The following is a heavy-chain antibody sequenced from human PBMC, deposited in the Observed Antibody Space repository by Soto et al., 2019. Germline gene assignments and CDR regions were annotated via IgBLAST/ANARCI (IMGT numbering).Heavy chain of an antibody. CDR2: ISGSGGST. CDR1: GFTFSSYA. J-gene: IGHJ4*02. CDR3: AKDLGTGVAGYYFDY. V-gene: IGHV3-23*01. D-gene: IGHD6-19*01. Sequence: GGSLRFSCAASGFTFSSYAMSWVRQAPGKGLEWVSAISGSGGSTYYADSVKGRFTISRDNSKNTLYLQMNSLRAEDTAVYYCAKDLGTGVAGYYFDYWGQGTLVTVSS.